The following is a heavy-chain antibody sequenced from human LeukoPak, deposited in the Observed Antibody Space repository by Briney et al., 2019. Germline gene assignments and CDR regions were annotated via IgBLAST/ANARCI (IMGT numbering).Heavy chain of an antibody. D-gene: IGHD5-24*01. CDR3: ARPQEEDGYNYNWAFDY. CDR2: ISAYNGNT. V-gene: IGHV1-18*01. J-gene: IGHJ4*02. Sequence: ASVKVSCKASGYTFTSYGINWVRQAPGQGLEWMGWISAYNGNTNYAQELQGRVTMTTDTATTTAYMELRSLRSDDPAVYYCARPQEEDGYNYNWAFDYWGQGTLVTVSS. CDR1: GYTFTSYG.